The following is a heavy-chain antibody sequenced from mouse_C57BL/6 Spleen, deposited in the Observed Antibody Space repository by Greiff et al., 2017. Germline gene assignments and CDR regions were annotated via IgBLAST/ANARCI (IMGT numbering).Heavy chain of an antibody. CDR2: IHPNSGST. D-gene: IGHD2-3*01. CDR3: AREVYDGYYYYAMDY. J-gene: IGHJ4*01. CDR1: GYTFTSYW. V-gene: IGHV1-64*01. Sequence: QVQLQQPGAELVKPGASVKLSCKASGYTFTSYWMHWVKQRPGQGLEWIGMIHPNSGSTNYNEKFKSKATLTVDKSSSTAYMQLSSLTSEDSAVXYCAREVYDGYYYYAMDYWGQGTSVTVSS.